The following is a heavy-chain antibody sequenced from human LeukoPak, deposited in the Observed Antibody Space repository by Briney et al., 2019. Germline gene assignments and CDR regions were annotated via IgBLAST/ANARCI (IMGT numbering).Heavy chain of an antibody. CDR3: AKDKVFGGELDY. V-gene: IGHV3-9*01. CDR1: GFTFNDYA. J-gene: IGHJ4*02. Sequence: PGGSLRLSCAASGFTFNDYAMHWVRQVPGKGLEWVSGISWNSGTIGYADSVKGRFTISRDNAKKSLHLQMNSLRAEDTALYYCAKDKVFGGELDYWGQGTLVTVSS. D-gene: IGHD3-10*01. CDR2: ISWNSGTI.